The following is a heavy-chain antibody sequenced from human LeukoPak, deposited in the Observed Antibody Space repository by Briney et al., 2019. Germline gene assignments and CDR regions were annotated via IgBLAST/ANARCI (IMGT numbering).Heavy chain of an antibody. CDR1: GGSISSYY. CDR2: IYYSGST. J-gene: IGHJ3*02. D-gene: IGHD6-13*01. V-gene: IGHV4-59*08. CDR3: ARRPYSSSWYSTADSHDAFDI. Sequence: SETLSLTCTVSGGSISSYYWSWIRQPPGKGLEWIGYIYYSGSTNYNPSLKSRVTISVDTSKNQFSLKLSSVTAADTAVYYCARRPYSSSWYSTADSHDAFDIWGQGTMVTVSS.